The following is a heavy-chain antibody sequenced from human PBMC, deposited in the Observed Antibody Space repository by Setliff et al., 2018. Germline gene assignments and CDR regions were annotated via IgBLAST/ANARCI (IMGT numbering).Heavy chain of an antibody. CDR3: ARDRSYYASGSFTKWFDY. CDR1: GYSMSSGYY. D-gene: IGHD3-10*01. Sequence: SETLSLTCAVSGYSMSSGYYWGWFRQPPGKGLEWIGEINHSGSTNYNPSLKSRVTISVDTSKNQFSLKLSSVTAADTATYYCARDRSYYASGSFTKWFDYWGQGALVTVSS. V-gene: IGHV4-38-2*02. CDR2: INHSGST. J-gene: IGHJ4*02.